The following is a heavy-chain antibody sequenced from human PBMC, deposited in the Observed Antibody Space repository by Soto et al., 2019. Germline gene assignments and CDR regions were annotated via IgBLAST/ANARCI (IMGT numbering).Heavy chain of an antibody. CDR2: ISAYNGNT. Sequence: QVQLVQSGAEVKKPGASVKVSCKASGYTFTSYGISWVRQAPGQGLEWMGWISAYNGNTNYAQKLQGRVTMTTDTATSTAYMERRSLRSDDTAVYYCARDADPPIRFLEWLTNWFDPWGQGTLVTVSS. J-gene: IGHJ5*02. V-gene: IGHV1-18*01. CDR3: ARDADPPIRFLEWLTNWFDP. CDR1: GYTFTSYG. D-gene: IGHD3-3*01.